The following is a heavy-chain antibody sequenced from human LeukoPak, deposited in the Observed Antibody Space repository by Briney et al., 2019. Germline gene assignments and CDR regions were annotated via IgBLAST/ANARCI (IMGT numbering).Heavy chain of an antibody. V-gene: IGHV4-34*01. J-gene: IGHJ4*02. CDR3: ARGIYGPYYFDY. Sequence: SETLSLTCAVYGGSFSGYYWSWIRQPPGKGLEWIGEINHSGSTNYNPSLKSRVTISVDTSKNQFSLKLSSVTAADTAVYYCARGIYGPYYFDYWGQGTLVTVSS. CDR2: INHSGST. D-gene: IGHD3-16*01. CDR1: GGSFSGYY.